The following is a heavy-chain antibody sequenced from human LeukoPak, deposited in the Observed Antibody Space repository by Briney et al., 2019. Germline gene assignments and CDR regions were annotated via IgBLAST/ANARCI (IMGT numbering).Heavy chain of an antibody. V-gene: IGHV1-18*01. CDR3: ARVDLLTGYYFFDY. J-gene: IGHJ4*02. D-gene: IGHD3-9*01. CDR1: GYTFTSYG. CDR2: IRGDNGNT. Sequence: ASVKVSCKASGYTFTSYGISWVRQAPGQGLEWVGWIRGDNGNTNYAQKLQGRVTMTTDTSTSTAYMELRSLGSDETAVYYCARVDLLTGYYFFDYWGQGTLVTVSS.